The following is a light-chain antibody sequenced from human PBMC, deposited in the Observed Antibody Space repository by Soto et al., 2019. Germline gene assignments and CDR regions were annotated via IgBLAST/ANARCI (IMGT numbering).Light chain of an antibody. V-gene: IGLV2-11*01. CDR1: SNDVGGYDY. CDR3: CSHAGRGSVL. Sequence: QSVLTQPRSVSGSPGQSVTISCTGTSNDVGGYDYVSWYQQYPGKAPTYILYDVTKRPSGVPDRFSGSKSGNTASLTISGLQADDEADYYCCSHAGRGSVLFGGGTKVTVL. CDR2: DVT. J-gene: IGLJ2*01.